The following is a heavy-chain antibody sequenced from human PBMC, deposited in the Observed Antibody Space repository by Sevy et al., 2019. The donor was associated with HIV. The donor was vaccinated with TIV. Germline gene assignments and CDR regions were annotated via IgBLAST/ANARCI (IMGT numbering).Heavy chain of an antibody. CDR2: ITTNTGNP. J-gene: IGHJ5*02. CDR1: GYTFTSYA. D-gene: IGHD2-2*02. V-gene: IGHV7-4-1*02. Sequence: ASVKVSCKASGYTFTSYAMNWVRQAPGQGLEWMGWITTNTGNPTCAQGFTGRFVFSLDTSVSTAYLQISSLKAEDTAVYYCARPGYCSSTSCYNNWFDPWGQGTLVTVSS. CDR3: ARPGYCSSTSCYNNWFDP.